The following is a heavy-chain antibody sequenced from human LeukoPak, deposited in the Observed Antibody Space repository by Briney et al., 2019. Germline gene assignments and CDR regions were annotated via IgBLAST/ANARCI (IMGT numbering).Heavy chain of an antibody. D-gene: IGHD3-22*01. Sequence: GGSLRLSCAASGFTFSSYAMHWVRQAPGKGLEGVAVISYDGSNKYYEDSVKGRFTISRENSKNTLYLQMNRLRAEETDVYYCARGYYDSSGYYYVYYYYYGMDVWGQGTTVTVSS. J-gene: IGHJ6*02. V-gene: IGHV3-30-3*01. CDR2: ISYDGSNK. CDR3: ARGYYDSSGYYYVYYYYYGMDV. CDR1: GFTFSSYA.